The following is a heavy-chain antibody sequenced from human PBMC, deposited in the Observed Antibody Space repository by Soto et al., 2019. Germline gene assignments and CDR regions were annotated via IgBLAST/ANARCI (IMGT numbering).Heavy chain of an antibody. J-gene: IGHJ3*02. D-gene: IGHD1-1*01. Sequence: SETLSLTCTVSGGSISSSSYYWGWIRQPPGKGLEWIGSIYYSGSTYYNPSLKSRVTISVDTSKNQFSLKLSSVTAADTAVYYCARLSSDTNEDAFDIWGQGTMVTVSS. CDR3: ARLSSDTNEDAFDI. CDR2: IYYSGST. CDR1: GGSISSSSYY. V-gene: IGHV4-39*01.